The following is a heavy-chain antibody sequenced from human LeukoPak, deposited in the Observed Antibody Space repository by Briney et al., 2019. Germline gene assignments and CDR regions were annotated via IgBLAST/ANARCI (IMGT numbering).Heavy chain of an antibody. D-gene: IGHD3-9*01. CDR1: RFTFSTYW. V-gene: IGHV3-7*01. CDR3: TRDLMDYDVSTGLHHYYMDV. J-gene: IGHJ6*02. CDR2: IKQDGSEK. Sequence: GGSLRLSCAASRFTFSTYWMSWVRQAPGKGLEWVANIKQDGSEKYYMDSVKGRFTISRDNAKNTLYLQMNTLRVEDMAVYYCTRDLMDYDVSTGLHHYYMDVWGQGTTVTVSS.